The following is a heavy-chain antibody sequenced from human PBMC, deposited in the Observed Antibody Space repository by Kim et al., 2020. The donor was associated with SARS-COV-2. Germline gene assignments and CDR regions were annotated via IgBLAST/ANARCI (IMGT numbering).Heavy chain of an antibody. V-gene: IGHV1-3*01. J-gene: IGHJ6*02. Sequence: VKVSCKASGYTFTSYAMHWVRQAPGQRLEWMGWITAGNGNTKYSQKFQGRVTITRDTSASTAYMELSSLRSEDTAVYYCASELWFGDYIYYYYGMDVWGQGTTVTVSS. CDR3: ASELWFGDYIYYYYGMDV. CDR1: GYTFTSYA. CDR2: ITAGNGNT. D-gene: IGHD3-10*01.